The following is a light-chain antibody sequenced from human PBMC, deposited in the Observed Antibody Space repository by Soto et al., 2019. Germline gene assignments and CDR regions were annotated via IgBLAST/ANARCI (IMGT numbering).Light chain of an antibody. Sequence: EIVMTQSPATLSVSPGEGATLSCRVSQSVGRDLAWYQQKPGQAPRLLIYGASTRATGIPARFTGSGSGTEFTLAINSLQSEGFAVYWCQQYNTWPPTFGPGTTVDIK. J-gene: IGKJ3*01. V-gene: IGKV3-15*01. CDR1: QSVGRD. CDR2: GAS. CDR3: QQYNTWPPT.